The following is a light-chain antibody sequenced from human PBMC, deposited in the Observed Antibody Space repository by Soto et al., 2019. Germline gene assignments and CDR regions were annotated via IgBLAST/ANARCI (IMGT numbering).Light chain of an antibody. CDR1: SSDIGTYIY. J-gene: IGLJ2*01. V-gene: IGLV2-14*01. CDR2: EVG. Sequence: QSALTQPASVSGSPGRSITISCTGTSSDIGTYIYVSWYLQHPGKAPKLLIYEVGNRPSGVSNRFSGSKSGNTASLTISGLQAEDEADYYCSSYTSSNSVVFGGGTKLTVL. CDR3: SSYTSSNSVV.